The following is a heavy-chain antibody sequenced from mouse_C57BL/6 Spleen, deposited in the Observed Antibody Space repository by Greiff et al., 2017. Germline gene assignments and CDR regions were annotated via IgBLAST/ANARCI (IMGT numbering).Heavy chain of an antibody. CDR1: GFTFSNYW. D-gene: IGHD1-1*01. V-gene: IGHV6-3*01. Sequence: EVKLVESGGGLVQPGGSMKLSCVASGFTFSNYWMNWVRQSTEKGLEWVAQIRLKSDNYATHYAESVKGRFTISRDDSKSSVYLQMNNLRAEDTGIYYCTAILRSYAMDYWGQGTSVTVSS. CDR3: TAILRSYAMDY. J-gene: IGHJ4*01. CDR2: IRLKSDNYAT.